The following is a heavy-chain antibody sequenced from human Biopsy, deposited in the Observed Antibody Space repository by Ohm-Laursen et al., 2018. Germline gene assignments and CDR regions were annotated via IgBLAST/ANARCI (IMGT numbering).Heavy chain of an antibody. D-gene: IGHD2/OR15-2a*01. J-gene: IGHJ3*02. CDR2: INHRGFT. Sequence: GTLSLTCTVYGGPLSGYYWNWIRQSPGKGLEWIGEINHRGFTSNNPSLKSRVTISVDTSKNQFSLKLGSVTAADTAVYYCAKNLAVSSYALDIWGQGTMVTVSS. V-gene: IGHV4-34*01. CDR3: AKNLAVSSYALDI. CDR1: GGPLSGYY.